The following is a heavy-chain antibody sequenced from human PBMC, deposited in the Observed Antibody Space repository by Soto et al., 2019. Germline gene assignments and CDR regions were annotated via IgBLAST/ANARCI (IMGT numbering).Heavy chain of an antibody. V-gene: IGHV1-8*01. J-gene: IGHJ4*02. CDR1: GYPFTNYD. D-gene: IGHD6-19*01. Sequence: QIHLVQSGAEVKKPGASVKVSCKTSGYPFTNYDINWVRQATGQGLEWMGYMSPNSGKTGYAQKFQGRVTMTRDTSISTAYMELSNLRSEDTAVYYCVTRGRSGWDTGFYWGQGTLVTASS. CDR2: MSPNSGKT. CDR3: VTRGRSGWDTGFY.